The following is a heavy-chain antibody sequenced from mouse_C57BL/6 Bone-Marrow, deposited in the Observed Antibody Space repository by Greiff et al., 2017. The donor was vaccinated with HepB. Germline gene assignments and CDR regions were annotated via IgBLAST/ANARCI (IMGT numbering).Heavy chain of an antibody. Sequence: QVQLQQSGAELAKPGASVKLSCKASGYTFTSYWMHWVKQRPGQGLEWIGEIDPSDSYTNYNQKFKGKSTLTVDKSSSTAYMQLSSLTSEDSAVYYCASSTGNFDYWGQGTTLTVSS. CDR2: IDPSDSYT. CDR3: ASSTGNFDY. CDR1: GYTFTSYW. D-gene: IGHD4-1*02. V-gene: IGHV1-69*01. J-gene: IGHJ2*01.